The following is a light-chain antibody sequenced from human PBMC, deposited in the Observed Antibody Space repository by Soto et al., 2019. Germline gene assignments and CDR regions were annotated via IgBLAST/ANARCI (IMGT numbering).Light chain of an antibody. J-gene: IGKJ5*01. V-gene: IGKV3-11*01. Sequence: EIVLTQSPATLSLSPGERATLSCRASQSVSSSLAWYQQQPGQAPRLLIYDASNRATGIPARFSGSGSGTDFTLTISSLEPEDFAVYYCQQRSNWPPAITFGQGTRLEIK. CDR2: DAS. CDR3: QQRSNWPPAIT. CDR1: QSVSSS.